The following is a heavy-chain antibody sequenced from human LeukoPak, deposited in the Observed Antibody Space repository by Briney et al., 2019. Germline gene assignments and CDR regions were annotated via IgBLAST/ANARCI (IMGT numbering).Heavy chain of an antibody. V-gene: IGHV4-38-2*01. CDR2: IYHSGST. D-gene: IGHD5-12*01. J-gene: IGHJ4*02. CDR1: GYSISSGYH. CDR3: ARVATTTNPPQRPFDY. Sequence: SETLSLTCAVSGYSISSGYHWGWIRQPPGKGLEWIGNIYHSGSTYYNPSLKSRVTISVDTSKNQFSLRLSSVTAAGTAVYYCARVATTTNPPQRPFDYWGQGILVTVSS.